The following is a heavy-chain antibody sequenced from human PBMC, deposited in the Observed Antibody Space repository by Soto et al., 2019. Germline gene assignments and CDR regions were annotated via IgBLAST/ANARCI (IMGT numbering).Heavy chain of an antibody. CDR2: IYYSGST. J-gene: IGHJ4*02. D-gene: IGHD3-3*01. V-gene: IGHV4-31*03. Sequence: QVQLQESGPGLVKPSQTLSLTCTVSGGSISSGGYYWSWIRQHPGKGLEWIGYIYYSGSTYYNPSLKSRVTISVDTSKNQFSLKLSSVTAADTAVHYCARGRYDFWSGYYENFDYWGQGTLVTVSS. CDR1: GGSISSGGYY. CDR3: ARGRYDFWSGYYENFDY.